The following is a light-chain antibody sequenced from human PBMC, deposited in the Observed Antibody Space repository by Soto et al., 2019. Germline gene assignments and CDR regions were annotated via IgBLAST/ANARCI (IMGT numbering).Light chain of an antibody. Sequence: DIQMTQSPSTLSGSVGDRVTITFRSSQTIGSWLSWYQQKPGKAPKLLIYKASTLKSGVPSRFSGSGSGTEFTLTISSLQPDDFATYYCQQYENLPTFGQGTRLEIK. CDR1: QTIGSW. V-gene: IGKV1-5*03. J-gene: IGKJ5*01. CDR3: QQYENLPT. CDR2: KAS.